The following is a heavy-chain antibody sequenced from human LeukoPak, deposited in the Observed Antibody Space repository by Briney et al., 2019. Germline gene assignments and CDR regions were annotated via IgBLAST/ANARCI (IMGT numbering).Heavy chain of an antibody. J-gene: IGHJ4*02. D-gene: IGHD3-22*01. Sequence: GGSLGLSCAASEFTFTSYELNWVRQAPGKGLEWVSYISSSGNTISYADSVKGRFTISRDNAKNSLYLQMNSLRAEDTAVYYCARVGDYYDSSGYQGFDYWGQGTLVTVSS. CDR3: ARVGDYYDSSGYQGFDY. CDR1: EFTFTSYE. V-gene: IGHV3-48*03. CDR2: ISSSGNTI.